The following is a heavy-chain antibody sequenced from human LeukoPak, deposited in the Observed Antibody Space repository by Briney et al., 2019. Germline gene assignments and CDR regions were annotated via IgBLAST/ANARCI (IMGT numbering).Heavy chain of an antibody. CDR2: IIPIFGTA. CDR1: GGTFSSYA. D-gene: IGHD2-15*01. CDR3: ARATEYCSGGSCKNYYFDY. V-gene: IGHV1-69*13. Sequence: SVKVSFKASGGTFSSYAISWVRQAPGQGLEWMGGIIPIFGTANYAQKFQGRVTITADESTSTAYMELSSLRSEDTAVYYCARATEYCSGGSCKNYYFDYWGQGTLVTVSS. J-gene: IGHJ4*02.